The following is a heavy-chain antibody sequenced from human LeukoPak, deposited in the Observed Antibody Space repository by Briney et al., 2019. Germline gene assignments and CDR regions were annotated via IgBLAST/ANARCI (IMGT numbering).Heavy chain of an antibody. Sequence: PSETLSLTCAVYGGSFSGYYWSWIRQPPGKGLEWIGEINHSGSTNYNPSLKSRVTISVDTSKNQFSLKLSSVTAADTAVYYCARPPAANPYSHRKPIDYWGQGTLVTVSS. CDR1: GGSFSGYY. CDR3: ARPPAANPYSHRKPIDY. V-gene: IGHV4-34*01. D-gene: IGHD2-2*01. CDR2: INHSGST. J-gene: IGHJ4*02.